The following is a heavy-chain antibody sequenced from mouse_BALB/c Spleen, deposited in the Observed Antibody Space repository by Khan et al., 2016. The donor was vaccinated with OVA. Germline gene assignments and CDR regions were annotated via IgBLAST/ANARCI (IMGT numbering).Heavy chain of an antibody. V-gene: IGHV2-2*02. Sequence: QVQLQQSGPGLVQPSQSLSITCTVSGFSLTSYGVHWVRQSPGKGLEWLGVIWSGGSTDYNAAFISRLSISKDNSNSQVFFKMNSLQANDTAIYYCARRGYYYGRGAWFPYWGQGTLVTVSA. D-gene: IGHD1-1*01. CDR3: ARRGYYYGRGAWFPY. CDR1: GFSLTSYG. CDR2: IWSGGST. J-gene: IGHJ3*01.